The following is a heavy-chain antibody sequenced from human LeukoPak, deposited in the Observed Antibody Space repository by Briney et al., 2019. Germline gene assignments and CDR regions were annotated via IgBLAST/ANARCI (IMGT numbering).Heavy chain of an antibody. V-gene: IGHV1-18*01. Sequence: ASVTVSCKASGYTFTSYGISWVRQAPGQGLEWMGWISAYNGNTNYAQKLQGRVTMTTDTSTSTAYMELRSLRSDDTAVYYCARAPEQQLVYYYYYGMDVWGQGTTVTVSS. CDR3: ARAPEQQLVYYYYYGMDV. CDR1: GYTFTSYG. J-gene: IGHJ6*02. CDR2: ISAYNGNT. D-gene: IGHD6-13*01.